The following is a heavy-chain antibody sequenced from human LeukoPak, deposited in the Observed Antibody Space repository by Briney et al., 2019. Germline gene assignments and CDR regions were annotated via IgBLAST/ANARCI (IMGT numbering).Heavy chain of an antibody. CDR2: IYYSGST. Sequence: SETLSLTCTVSGGSVSSGSYYWSWIRQPPGKGLEWIGYIYYSGSTNYNPSLKSRVTISVDTSKNQFSLKLSSVTAADTAVYYCARRNSSSWRRRDAFDIWGQGTMVTVSS. D-gene: IGHD6-13*01. CDR3: ARRNSSSWRRRDAFDI. CDR1: GGSVSSGSYY. J-gene: IGHJ3*02. V-gene: IGHV4-61*01.